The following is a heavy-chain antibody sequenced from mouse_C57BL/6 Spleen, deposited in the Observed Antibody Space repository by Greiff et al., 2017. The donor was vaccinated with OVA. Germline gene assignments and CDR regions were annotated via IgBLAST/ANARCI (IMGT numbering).Heavy chain of an antibody. CDR1: GYAFTNYL. V-gene: IGHV1-54*01. CDR2: INPGSGGT. D-gene: IGHD4-1*01. CDR3: ARANPGTGYFDY. Sequence: QVQLQQSGAELVRPGTSVKVSCKASGYAFTNYLIEWVKQRPGQGLEWIGVINPGSGGTNYNEKFKGKATLTADKSSSTAYMQLSSLTSEDSAVYFCARANPGTGYFDYWGQGTTLTVSS. J-gene: IGHJ2*01.